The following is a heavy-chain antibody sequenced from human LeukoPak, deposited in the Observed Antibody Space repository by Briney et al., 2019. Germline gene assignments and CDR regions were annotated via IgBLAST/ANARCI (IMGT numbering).Heavy chain of an antibody. CDR2: ISSSGSTI. Sequence: GGTLRLSCAASGFTFSSYEMSWVRQAPGKGLEWVSYISSSGSTIYYADSVKGRFTISRDNAKNSLYLQMNTLRAEDTAVYYCAREMAIIRPGMDVWGQGTTVTVSS. CDR1: GFTFSSYE. D-gene: IGHD5-24*01. CDR3: AREMAIIRPGMDV. J-gene: IGHJ6*02. V-gene: IGHV3-48*03.